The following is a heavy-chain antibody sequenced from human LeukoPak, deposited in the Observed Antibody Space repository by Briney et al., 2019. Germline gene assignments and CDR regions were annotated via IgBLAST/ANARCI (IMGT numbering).Heavy chain of an antibody. CDR2: ISGRGCST. CDR1: GFTFSNYA. J-gene: IGHJ4*02. CDR3: AKGSGVAAVVPVAYY. Sequence: PGGSLRLSCAASGFTFSNYAMSWVRQAPGKGLEWVSTISGRGCSTYYADSVKGRFTISRDSSKNTLYLLMNSLRAEDTAVYYCAKGSGVAAVVPVAYYWGQGTMVTVSS. V-gene: IGHV3-23*01. D-gene: IGHD4-23*01.